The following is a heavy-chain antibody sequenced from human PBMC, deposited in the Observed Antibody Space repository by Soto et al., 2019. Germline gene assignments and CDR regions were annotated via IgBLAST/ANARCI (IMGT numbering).Heavy chain of an antibody. J-gene: IGHJ4*02. CDR2: TRVKANSYTT. CDR3: TRRAPSRAFDF. CDR1: GFTFSDHN. V-gene: IGHV3-72*01. Sequence: GGSMRLSCVASGFTFSDHNIDWVRQAPGKGLEWVGRTRVKANSYTTDYAASVKGRFTISRDDSKNSAFLQMNSLKTEDTALYYCTRRAPSRAFDFWGQGTPVTVSS.